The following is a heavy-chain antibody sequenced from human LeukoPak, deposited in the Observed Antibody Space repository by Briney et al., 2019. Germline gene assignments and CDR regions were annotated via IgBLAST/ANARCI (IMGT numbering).Heavy chain of an antibody. Sequence: SETLSLTCTVSGGTISNYYWSWIRQPPGKGLEWIGYIYYSGSTNYNPSLKSRVTISVDTSKNQFSLKLSSVTAADTAVYYCARDGDARAFDIWGQGTMVTVSS. CDR2: IYYSGST. CDR1: GGTISNYY. D-gene: IGHD7-27*01. CDR3: ARDGDARAFDI. J-gene: IGHJ3*02. V-gene: IGHV4-59*01.